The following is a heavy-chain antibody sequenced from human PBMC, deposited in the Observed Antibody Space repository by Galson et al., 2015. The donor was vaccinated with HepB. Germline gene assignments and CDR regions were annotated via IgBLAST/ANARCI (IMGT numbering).Heavy chain of an antibody. CDR1: GGVTNIYY. CDR2: IYSSGRP. D-gene: IGHD1-1*01. CDR3: ARSQYTCDYYYYHAMDV. V-gene: IGHV4-4*07. Sequence: ETLSLTCNVSGGVTNIYYWNWLRQPAGKGPEWIGRIYSSGRPNYNPSLASRVTMSVVMSKKQFSLRLASVTAADTAVYYCARSQYTCDYYYYHAMDVWGQGITVTVSS. J-gene: IGHJ6*02.